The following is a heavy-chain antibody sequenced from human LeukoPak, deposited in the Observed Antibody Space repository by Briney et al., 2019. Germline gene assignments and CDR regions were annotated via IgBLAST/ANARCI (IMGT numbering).Heavy chain of an antibody. D-gene: IGHD6-13*01. J-gene: IGHJ6*03. V-gene: IGHV4-4*07. CDR2: LSSSGTT. CDR3: AKVVHSPSGTGGYNYYMDV. Sequence: SETLSLTCTVSGASVSSYYWSWIRRPAGKGLEWIGRLSSSGTTNYDPSLTSRVTMSVDTSKNQFSLKLSSVTAADTAVYYCAKVVHSPSGTGGYNYYMDVWGKGTTVTVSS. CDR1: GASVSSYY.